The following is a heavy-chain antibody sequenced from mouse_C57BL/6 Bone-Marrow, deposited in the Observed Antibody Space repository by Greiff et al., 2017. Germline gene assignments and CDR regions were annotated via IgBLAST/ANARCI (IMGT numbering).Heavy chain of an antibody. CDR1: GFTFSDYG. CDR2: ISRGGSYT. J-gene: IGHJ3*01. V-gene: IGHV5-6*03. CDR3: ARRGRGAWFAY. Sequence: DVKLVESGGGLVKPGGSLKLSCAASGFTFSDYGMHWVRQTPDKRLEWVATISRGGSYTYYPDSVKGRFTFSRDNAKNTLYLQMSSLKSEDTAMYCCARRGRGAWFAYWGQGTLVTVSA.